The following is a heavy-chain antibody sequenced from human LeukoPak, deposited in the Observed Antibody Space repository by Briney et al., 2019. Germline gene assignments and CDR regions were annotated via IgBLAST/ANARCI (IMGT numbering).Heavy chain of an antibody. D-gene: IGHD3-22*01. Sequence: GGSLRLSCAASGFTFNSYAFNWVRQAPGKGLEWISYISSSGSTIYYADSVKGRFIISRDNAKNSLYLQMNSLRAEDTAVYYCAKDQSSGYYKTFDYWGQGTLVTVSS. V-gene: IGHV3-48*03. CDR2: ISSSGSTI. CDR1: GFTFNSYA. CDR3: AKDQSSGYYKTFDY. J-gene: IGHJ4*02.